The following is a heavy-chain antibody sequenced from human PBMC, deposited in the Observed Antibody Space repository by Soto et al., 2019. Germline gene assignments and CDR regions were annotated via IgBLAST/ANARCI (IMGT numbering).Heavy chain of an antibody. Sequence: SVKVSCKASGGTFSSYAISWVRQAPGQGLEWMGGIIPIFGTANYAQKFQGRVTITADESTSTAYMELSSLRSEDTAVYYCARDPYYYYGMDVWGQGTTVTVSS. CDR1: GGTFSSYA. CDR3: ARDPYYYYGMDV. CDR2: IIPIFGTA. V-gene: IGHV1-69*13. J-gene: IGHJ6*02.